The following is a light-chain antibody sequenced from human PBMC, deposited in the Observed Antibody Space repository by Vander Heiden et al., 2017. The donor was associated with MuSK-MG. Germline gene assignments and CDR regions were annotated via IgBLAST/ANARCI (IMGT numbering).Light chain of an antibody. CDR2: DVS. CDR1: SSDVRGYKY. V-gene: IGLV2-11*01. Sequence: QSALTQARSVSGSPGQSVTISSTGTSSDVRGYKYVSWYQQPPGNAPKLMIYDVSERPSGVPGRFSGSKSGNTASLTISGLQAEDEADYYCSAYAGTDTWVFGGGTKVTVL. J-gene: IGLJ3*02. CDR3: SAYAGTDTWV.